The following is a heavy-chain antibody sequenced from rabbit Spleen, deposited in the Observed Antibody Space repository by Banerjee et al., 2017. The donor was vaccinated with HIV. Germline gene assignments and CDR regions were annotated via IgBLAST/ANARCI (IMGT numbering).Heavy chain of an antibody. CDR1: GFSFSNKAV. J-gene: IGHJ6*01. CDR3: ARDDASSFGL. Sequence: EQLVESGGGLVKPEGSLKLSCTASGFSFSNKAVMCWVRQAPGKGLEWIALIDANSGSTYYASWAKGRFTISKTASTTVTLQMTSLTVADTATYFCARDDASSFGLWGPGTLVTVS. D-gene: IGHD3-1*01. V-gene: IGHV1S45*01. CDR2: IDANSGST.